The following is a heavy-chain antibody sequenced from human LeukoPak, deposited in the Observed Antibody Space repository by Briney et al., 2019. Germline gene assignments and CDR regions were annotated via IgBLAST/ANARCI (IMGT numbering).Heavy chain of an antibody. CDR1: GGSISSYY. CDR2: IYYSGST. CDR3: ARRSYSSGYYLMDY. V-gene: IGHV4-59*01. Sequence: ETLSLTCTVSGGSISSYYWSWIRQSPGKGLEWIGYIYYSGSTYYNPSLMSRVTISVDTSKNQFSLKLSSVTAADTAVYYCARRSYSSGYYLMDYWGQGTLVTVSS. J-gene: IGHJ4*02. D-gene: IGHD3-22*01.